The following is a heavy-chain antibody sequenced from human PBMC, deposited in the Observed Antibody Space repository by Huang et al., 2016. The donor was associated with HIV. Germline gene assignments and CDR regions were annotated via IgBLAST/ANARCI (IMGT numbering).Heavy chain of an antibody. D-gene: IGHD2-8*02. CDR1: GFTFSSFG. CDR2: VRYEGSKT. J-gene: IGHJ4*02. V-gene: IGHV3-30*02. Sequence: QVQLVESGGGAVQPGGSLRLSCAAAGFTFSSFGMHWVRPRPVQGLEWLNFVRYEGSKTTHADPVKGRFTISRDNSDNTLFLQMNTLTSDDTALYYCAKDEKQFCTGGSCHSSNIDSWGQGTLVTVSS. CDR3: AKDEKQFCTGGSCHSSNIDS.